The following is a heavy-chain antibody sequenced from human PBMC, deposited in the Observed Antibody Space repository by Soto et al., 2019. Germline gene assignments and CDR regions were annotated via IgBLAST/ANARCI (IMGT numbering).Heavy chain of an antibody. D-gene: IGHD3-10*01. CDR3: ARDQEGYLLVSHFDY. Sequence: QVQLVASGGGVVQPGRSLRLSCAASGFTFSTYAMHWVRQAPGKGLEWVAVIWYDGSKRYYADSVKGRFTISRDNSKSTLHLQMNGLRAEDTAVYYCARDQEGYLLVSHFDYWGQGTLVTVSS. J-gene: IGHJ4*02. CDR2: IWYDGSKR. V-gene: IGHV3-33*01. CDR1: GFTFSTYA.